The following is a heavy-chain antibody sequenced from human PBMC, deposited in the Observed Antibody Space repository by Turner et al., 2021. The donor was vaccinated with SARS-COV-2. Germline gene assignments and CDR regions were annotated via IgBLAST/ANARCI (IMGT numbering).Heavy chain of an antibody. D-gene: IGHD6-13*01. CDR2: FDPEDGET. Sequence: HVQLLQPAAEVKKPGSSVKVSCKVSGYTLTELSMHWVRQAPGKGLEWMGGFDPEDGETIYAQKFQGRVTMTEDTSTDTAYMELSSLRSEDTAVYYCATAPLIAAAGRWFDPWGQGTLVTVSS. V-gene: IGHV1-24*01. CDR3: ATAPLIAAAGRWFDP. J-gene: IGHJ5*02. CDR1: GYTLTELS.